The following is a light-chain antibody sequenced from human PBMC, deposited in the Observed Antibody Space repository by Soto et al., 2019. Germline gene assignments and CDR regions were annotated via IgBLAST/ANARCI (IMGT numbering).Light chain of an antibody. CDR2: AAS. CDR1: QSISSY. Sequence: DIQMTQTPSSLSASVGDRVTITCRASQSISSYLNWYQQKPGKAPKLLIYAASSLQSGVPSRFSGSGSGTDFTLTISSLQPEDFATYYCQQTYSLPLSFGGGSMVDIK. CDR3: QQTYSLPLS. V-gene: IGKV1-39*01. J-gene: IGKJ4*01.